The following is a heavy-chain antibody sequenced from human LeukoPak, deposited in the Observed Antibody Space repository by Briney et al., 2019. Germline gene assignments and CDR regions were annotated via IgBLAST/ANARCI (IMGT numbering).Heavy chain of an antibody. Sequence: GGSLRLSCEASGFTFSNYWMNWVRQAPGKGLERVSVITGSGGTTFYADSVKGRFTISRDNSKNTVFLQMNSLRAEDTAVYYCATAGGSSGSYPLIYWGQGILVTVSS. CDR2: ITGSGGTT. J-gene: IGHJ4*02. V-gene: IGHV3-23*01. D-gene: IGHD6-19*01. CDR3: ATAGGSSGSYPLIY. CDR1: GFTFSNYW.